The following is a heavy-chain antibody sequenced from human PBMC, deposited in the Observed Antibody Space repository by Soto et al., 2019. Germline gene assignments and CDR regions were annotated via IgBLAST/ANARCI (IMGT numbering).Heavy chain of an antibody. Sequence: GESLKISCKGSGYSFTSYWIGWVRQMPGKGLEWMGIINPGDSDTRYSPSFQGQVTISADKSISTVYLQWSSLKASDTAMYYCARHSDYDYIWGSYRTIDYWGQGTLVTVSS. CDR3: ARHSDYDYIWGSYRTIDY. V-gene: IGHV5-51*01. J-gene: IGHJ4*02. CDR2: INPGDSDT. CDR1: GYSFTSYW. D-gene: IGHD3-16*02.